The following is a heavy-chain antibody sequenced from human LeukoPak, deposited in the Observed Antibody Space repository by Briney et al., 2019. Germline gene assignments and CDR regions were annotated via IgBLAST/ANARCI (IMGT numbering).Heavy chain of an antibody. CDR3: ARSIVLAGFVSDYYYYGMDV. V-gene: IGHV4-59*08. CDR2: IYYSGST. Sequence: SQTLSLTCTVSGGSISSYYWSWIRQPPGKGLEWIGHIYYSGSTNYNPSLKSRVTISVHTSKKQFSLKLTSVTAADTAVYYCARSIVLAGFVSDYYYYGMDVWGQGTTVTVSS. J-gene: IGHJ6*02. CDR1: GGSISSYY. D-gene: IGHD2-8*02.